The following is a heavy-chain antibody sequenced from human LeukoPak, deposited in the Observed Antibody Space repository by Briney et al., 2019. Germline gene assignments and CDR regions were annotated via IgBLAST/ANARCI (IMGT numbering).Heavy chain of an antibody. CDR2: ISANGDST. CDR1: GITFSGHW. V-gene: IGHV3-23*01. CDR3: AKNLLGSEAYSWYFDL. Sequence: GGSLRLTCAGSGITFSGHWMNWARQAPGKGLEWVSSISANGDSTVYADSVKGRLTISRDNSENTLYFQMNSLRAEDTAVYSCAKNLLGSEAYSWYFDLWGRGTLVTVSS. D-gene: IGHD2-21*01. J-gene: IGHJ2*01.